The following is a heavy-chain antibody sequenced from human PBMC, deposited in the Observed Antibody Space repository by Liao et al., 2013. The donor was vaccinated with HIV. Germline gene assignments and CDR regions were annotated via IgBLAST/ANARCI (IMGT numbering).Heavy chain of an antibody. CDR2: IYYSGST. V-gene: IGHV4-59*01. D-gene: IGHD3-22*01. J-gene: IGHJ5*01. CDR3: ARNFRSSSGYFWFDS. CDR1: GGSFSNYY. Sequence: QVQLQESGSGLVKPSETLSLTCTVSGGSFSNYYWSWIRQPPGKGLEWIGYIYYSGSTNYNPSLKSRVTMAVDTSKNQFSLKLTSLTAADTAVYYCARNFRSSSGYFWFDSWGQGTLVTVSS.